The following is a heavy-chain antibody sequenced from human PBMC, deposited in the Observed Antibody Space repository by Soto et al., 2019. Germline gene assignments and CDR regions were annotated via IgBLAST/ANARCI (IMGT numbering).Heavy chain of an antibody. J-gene: IGHJ5*02. CDR3: ASSKYDVVAGSVWFDP. V-gene: IGHV4-30-2*01. CDR2: MYHSGNT. CDR1: GGSITSGGCS. D-gene: IGHD2-21*01. Sequence: SETLSLTCAVSGGSITSGGCSWGWIRQPPGRGLELIGYMYHSGNTYYNPSPKGRVTIALDHSRNQFSLSLNSVTAADTAVYFCASSKYDVVAGSVWFDPWGQGTLVTVSS.